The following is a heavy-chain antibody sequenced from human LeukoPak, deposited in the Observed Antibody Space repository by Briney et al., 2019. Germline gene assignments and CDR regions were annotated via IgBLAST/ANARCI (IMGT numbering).Heavy chain of an antibody. J-gene: IGHJ4*02. CDR1: GGSISSYY. D-gene: IGHD2-21*01. V-gene: IGHV4-59*12. CDR2: IYYSGST. CDR3: ARNPLDSSFDY. Sequence: PSETLSLTCTVSGGSISSYYWSWLRQPPGKGLEWIGYIYYSGSTNYNPSLKSRVTISVDTSKNQFSLKLSSVTAADTAVYYCARNPLDSSFDYWGQGTLVTVSS.